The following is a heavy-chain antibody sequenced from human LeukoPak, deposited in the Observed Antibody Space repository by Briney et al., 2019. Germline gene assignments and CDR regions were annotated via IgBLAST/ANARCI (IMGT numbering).Heavy chain of an antibody. CDR1: GYTFTSYG. CDR3: ALSIVGATTYPVGAGKFDY. V-gene: IGHV1-18*01. D-gene: IGHD1-26*01. CDR2: ISAYNGNT. Sequence: ASVKVSCKASGYTFTSYGISWVRQAPGQGLEWMGWISAYNGNTNYAQKLQGRVTMTTDTSTSTAYMELRSLRSDDTAMYYCALSIVGATTYPVGAGKFDYWGQGTLVTVSS. J-gene: IGHJ4*02.